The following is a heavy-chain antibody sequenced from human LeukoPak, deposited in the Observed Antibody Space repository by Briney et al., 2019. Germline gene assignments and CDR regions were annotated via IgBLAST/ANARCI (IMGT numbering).Heavy chain of an antibody. CDR2: IRSKANSYAT. V-gene: IGHV3-73*01. Sequence: GGSLKLSCAASGFTFSGSAMHWVRQASGKGLEWVGRIRSKANSYATAYAASVKGRFTISRDDSKNTAYLQMNSLRAEDTAVYYCAKGAQLVQEYFQHRGQGTLVTVSS. CDR1: GFTFSGSA. D-gene: IGHD6-13*01. CDR3: AKGAQLVQEYFQH. J-gene: IGHJ1*01.